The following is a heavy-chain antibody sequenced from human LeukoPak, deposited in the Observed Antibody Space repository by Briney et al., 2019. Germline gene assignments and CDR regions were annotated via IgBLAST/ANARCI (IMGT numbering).Heavy chain of an antibody. V-gene: IGHV1-58*01. CDR3: AADPYSGYTYYYYYGMDV. CDR1: GFTFTSSA. D-gene: IGHD5-12*01. J-gene: IGHJ6*02. Sequence: SVKVSCKASGFTFTSSAVQWVRQARGQRLEWIGWIVVGSGNTNYAQKFQERVTITRDMSTSTAYMELGSLRSEDTAVYYCAADPYSGYTYYYYYGMDVWGQGTTVTVSS. CDR2: IVVGSGNT.